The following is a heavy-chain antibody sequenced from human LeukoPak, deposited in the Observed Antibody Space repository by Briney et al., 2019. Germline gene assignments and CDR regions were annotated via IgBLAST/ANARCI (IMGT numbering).Heavy chain of an antibody. CDR2: INPSGGST. CDR1: GYTFTSYY. V-gene: IGHV1-46*01. D-gene: IGHD3-3*01. J-gene: IGHJ4*02. CDR3: ARDGCYDFWSGYHRPDY. Sequence: EASVKVSCKASGYTFTSYYMHWVRQAPGQGLEWMGIINPSGGSTSYAQKFQGRVTMTRDTSTSTVYMELSSLRSEDTAVYYCARDGCYDFWSGYHRPDYWGQGTLVTVSS.